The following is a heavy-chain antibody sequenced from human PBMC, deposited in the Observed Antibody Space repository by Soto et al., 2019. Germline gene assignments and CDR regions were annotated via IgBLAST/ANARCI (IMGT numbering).Heavy chain of an antibody. J-gene: IGHJ2*01. CDR3: ARHPESSNNWTYWYIDL. V-gene: IGHV4-39*01. CDR1: CGSIDSSPCY. CDR2: IYYSGYGST. Sequence: PSETLSLTCTFSCGSIDSSPCYWGWVRQPPGKGLEWIGIIYYSGYGSTYYNPSLQSRVTISIDTSKNQFSLRLTSVTAADTAIYYCARHPESSNNWTYWYIDLWGRGTLVTVSS. D-gene: IGHD1-1*01.